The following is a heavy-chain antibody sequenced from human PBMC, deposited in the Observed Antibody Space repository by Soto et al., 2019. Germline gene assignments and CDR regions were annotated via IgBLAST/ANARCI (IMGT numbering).Heavy chain of an antibody. V-gene: IGHV4-59*01. Sequence: QVQLQESGPGLVKPSETLSLTCTVSGGSISSYYWSWIRQPPGKGLEWIGYIYYSGSTNYNPSLKXXVXIXXDTSKNKFSLKLRSVTAADTAVYYCARVWGGAFDIWGQGTMVTVSS. CDR2: IYYSGST. CDR1: GGSISSYY. J-gene: IGHJ3*02. D-gene: IGHD3-10*01. CDR3: ARVWGGAFDI.